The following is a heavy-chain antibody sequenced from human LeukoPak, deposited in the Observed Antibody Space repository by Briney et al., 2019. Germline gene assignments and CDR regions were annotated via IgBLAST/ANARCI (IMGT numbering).Heavy chain of an antibody. D-gene: IGHD6-13*01. J-gene: IGHJ4*02. V-gene: IGHV3-48*03. Sequence: GGSLRLSCAASIFSFRHYEMNWVRQAPGKGLEWVSNIGRSGTNVSYADSVKGRFTISRDNSKNTLYLQMNSLRAEDTAVYYCARESRDGSSWTGALDYWGQGTLVTVSS. CDR3: ARESRDGSSWTGALDY. CDR1: IFSFRHYE. CDR2: IGRSGTNV.